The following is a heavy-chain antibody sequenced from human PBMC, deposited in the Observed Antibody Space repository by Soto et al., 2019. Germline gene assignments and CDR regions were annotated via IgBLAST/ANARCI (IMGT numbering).Heavy chain of an antibody. D-gene: IGHD2-2*01. CDR2: ITDSGGSA. CDR3: ARGGYCSSTSCYGQDFWSGYYTAAC. Sequence: EVQLLESGGGLVQPGGSLRLSCAASGFTFSSYAMNWVRQAPGKGLEWVSAITDSGGSAYYADSVTGRFTISRDNSKNSLYLPMNSLRAADTAVYDCARGGYCSSTSCYGQDFWSGYYTAACWGQGTLFNVAS. V-gene: IGHV3-23*01. CDR1: GFTFSSYA. J-gene: IGHJ4*02.